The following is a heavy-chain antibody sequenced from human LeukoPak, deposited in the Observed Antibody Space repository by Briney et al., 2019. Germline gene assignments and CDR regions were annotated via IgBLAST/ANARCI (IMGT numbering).Heavy chain of an antibody. CDR2: ISSSSSYI. J-gene: IGHJ4*02. D-gene: IGHD4-23*01. CDR3: ARGTTVVTPYYFDY. V-gene: IGHV3-21*01. Sequence: GGSLRLSCAASGFTFSILDMSWVRQAPGKGLEWVSSISSSSSYIYYADSVKGRFTISRDNAENSLYLQMNSLRAEDTAVYYCARGTTVVTPYYFDYWGQGTLVTVSS. CDR1: GFTFSILD.